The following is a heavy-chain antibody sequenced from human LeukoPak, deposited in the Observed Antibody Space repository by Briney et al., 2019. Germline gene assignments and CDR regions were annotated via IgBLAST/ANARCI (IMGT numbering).Heavy chain of an antibody. D-gene: IGHD3-9*01. CDR1: GGSVSSDNW. Sequence: PSETPCLTCAVSGGSVSSDNWWSWVRQPPGKGLEWIGEIHHSGNTNYSPSLKSRVTISLDKSRNQFSLKLNSVTAADTAVYYCAKAGVWLPAVWGQGTLVTVSS. V-gene: IGHV4-4*02. CDR2: IHHSGNT. J-gene: IGHJ4*02. CDR3: AKAGVWLPAV.